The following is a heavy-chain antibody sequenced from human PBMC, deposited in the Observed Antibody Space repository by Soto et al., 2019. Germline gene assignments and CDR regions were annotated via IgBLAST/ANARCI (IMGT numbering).Heavy chain of an antibody. CDR1: GGTFSNYP. V-gene: IGHV1-69*12. CDR2: IIPIFGTV. D-gene: IGHD5-12*01. Sequence: QVQLVQSGAEVKKPGSSVKVSCKASGGTFSNYPISWVRQAPGQGREWMGGIIPIFGTVNYAQKFQGRVTITAYESTSTAYMELSSLRSEDTAVYYCARGNHRWLQLWYFDLWGRGTLVTVSS. CDR3: ARGNHRWLQLWYFDL. J-gene: IGHJ2*01.